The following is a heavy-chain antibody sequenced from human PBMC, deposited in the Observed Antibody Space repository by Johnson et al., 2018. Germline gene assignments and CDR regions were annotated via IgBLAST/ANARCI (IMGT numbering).Heavy chain of an antibody. CDR3: AKNHDSGEGIDAFDI. Sequence: QVQLVESGGGLVKXGGSLRLXCAASGFTFSDYYMSWIRQAPGKGLEWVSYISSSSSPIYYAASVKGRFTISRANSTTTLDLQMNSLRAEDTALYFCAKNHDSGEGIDAFDILGQGTMVTVSS. D-gene: IGHD4-17*01. CDR1: GFTFSDYY. CDR2: ISSSSSPI. J-gene: IGHJ3*02. V-gene: IGHV3-11*01.